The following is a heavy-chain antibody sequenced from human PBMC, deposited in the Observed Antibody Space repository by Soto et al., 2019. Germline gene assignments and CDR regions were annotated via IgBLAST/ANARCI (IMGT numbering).Heavy chain of an antibody. J-gene: IGHJ6*02. CDR2: IYYSGST. CDR3: ARDLIAAAGISGMDV. V-gene: IGHV4-59*01. CDR1: GGSISSYY. D-gene: IGHD6-13*01. Sequence: PSETLSLTCTVSGGSISSYYWSWIRQPPGKGLEWIGYIYYSGSTNYNPSLKSRVTISVDTSKNQFSLKLSSVTAADTAVYYCARDLIAAAGISGMDVWGQGTTVTVSS.